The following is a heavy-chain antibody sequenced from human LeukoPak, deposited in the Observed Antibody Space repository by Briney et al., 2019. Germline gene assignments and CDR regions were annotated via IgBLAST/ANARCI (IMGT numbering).Heavy chain of an antibody. Sequence: PGGSLRLSCAASGFTFSSYGMHWVRQAPGKGLEWVAFIRYDGSNKYYADSVKGRFTISRDNSKNTLYLQMNSLRAEDTAVYYCARDGYSSSWSWGDYWGQGTLVTVSS. CDR1: GFTFSSYG. J-gene: IGHJ4*02. V-gene: IGHV3-30*02. CDR2: IRYDGSNK. CDR3: ARDGYSSSWSWGDY. D-gene: IGHD6-13*01.